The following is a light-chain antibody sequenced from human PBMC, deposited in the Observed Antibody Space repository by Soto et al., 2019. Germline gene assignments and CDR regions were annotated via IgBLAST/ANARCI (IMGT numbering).Light chain of an antibody. CDR1: SSNIGNYD. CDR3: GTWDSSLSAGV. CDR2: DND. J-gene: IGLJ3*02. Sequence: QSVLTQPPSVSAAPGQKVTISCSGSSSNIGNYDVSWYQQLPGAAPKLLIYDNDKRPSGIPDRFSGSKSGTSATLGITGLQTGDEANYFCGTWDSSLSAGVFGGGTQLTVL. V-gene: IGLV1-51*01.